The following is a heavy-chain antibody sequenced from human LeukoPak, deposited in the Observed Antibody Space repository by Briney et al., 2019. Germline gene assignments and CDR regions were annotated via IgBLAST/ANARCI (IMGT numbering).Heavy chain of an antibody. CDR3: ARALDSSSWYYYYMDV. V-gene: IGHV1-8*03. Sequence: ASVTVSCKASGYTFTSYDINWVRQATGQGLEWMGWMNPNSGNTGYAQKFQGGVTITRNTSISTAYMELSSLRSEDTAVYYCARALDSSSWYYYYMDVWGKGTTVTVSS. J-gene: IGHJ6*03. CDR2: MNPNSGNT. D-gene: IGHD6-13*01. CDR1: GYTFTSYD.